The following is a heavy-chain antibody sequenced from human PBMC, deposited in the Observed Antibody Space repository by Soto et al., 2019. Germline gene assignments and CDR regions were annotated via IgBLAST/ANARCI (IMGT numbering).Heavy chain of an antibody. CDR1: GFTFSSYA. Sequence: ESVGGVVQPGRSLRLSCAASGFTFSSYAMHWVRQAPGKGLEWVAVISYDGSNKYYADSVKGRFTISRDNSKNTLYLQMNSLRAEDTAVYYCARAHPDVIAAARFYFDYWGQGTLVTVSS. V-gene: IGHV3-30-3*01. J-gene: IGHJ4*02. CDR3: ARAHPDVIAAARFYFDY. CDR2: ISYDGSNK. D-gene: IGHD6-13*01.